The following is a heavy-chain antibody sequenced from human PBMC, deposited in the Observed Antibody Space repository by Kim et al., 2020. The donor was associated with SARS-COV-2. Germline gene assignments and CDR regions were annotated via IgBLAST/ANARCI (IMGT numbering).Heavy chain of an antibody. V-gene: IGHV3-30-3*01. CDR1: GFTFSSYA. J-gene: IGHJ6*02. Sequence: GGSLRLSCAASGFTFSSYAMHWVRQAPGKGLEWVAVISYDGSNKYYADSVKGRFTISRDNSKNTLYLQMNSLRAEDTAVYYCAITRGQYSSSWSLYSGMDVWGQGTTVTVSS. CDR3: AITRGQYSSSWSLYSGMDV. CDR2: ISYDGSNK. D-gene: IGHD6-13*01.